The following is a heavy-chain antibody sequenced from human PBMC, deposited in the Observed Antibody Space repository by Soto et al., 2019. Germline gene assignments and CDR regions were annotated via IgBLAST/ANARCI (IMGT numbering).Heavy chain of an antibody. D-gene: IGHD6-19*01. J-gene: IGHJ4*02. CDR1: GFTFSSYA. CDR2: ISGSGGST. CDR3: ASRSSGWYFEY. V-gene: IGHV3-23*01. Sequence: EVQLLESGGGLVQPGGSLRLSCAASGFTFSSYAMNWVRQAPGKGLEWVSVISGSGGSTYYADSVKGRFTISRDNSKNTLYLQMNSLRAEDTAVYYCASRSSGWYFEYWCQGTLVTVSS.